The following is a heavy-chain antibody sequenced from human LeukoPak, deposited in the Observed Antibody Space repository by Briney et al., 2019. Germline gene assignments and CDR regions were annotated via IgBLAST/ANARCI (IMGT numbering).Heavy chain of an antibody. D-gene: IGHD4-17*01. CDR1: GFTFSSYA. CDR2: ISGSGGST. V-gene: IGHV3-23*01. J-gene: IGHJ6*02. Sequence: GGSLRLSCAASGFTFSSYAMSWVRQAPGKGLEWVSAISGSGGSTYYADSVKGRFTISRDNSKNTLYLQMNSLRAEDTAVYYCAREGTVTTGYYGMDVWGQGTTVTVSS. CDR3: AREGTVTTGYYGMDV.